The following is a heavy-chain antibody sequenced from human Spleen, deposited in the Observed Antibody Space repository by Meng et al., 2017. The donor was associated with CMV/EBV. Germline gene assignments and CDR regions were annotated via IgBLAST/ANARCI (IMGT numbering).Heavy chain of an antibody. CDR1: GITFDEYA. CDR3: AKSSERSGYYFGDYIDY. D-gene: IGHD3-3*01. V-gene: IGHV3-9*03. Sequence: GGSLRLSCEVSGITFDEYAMHWVRQVPRKGLEWVSHISSNGRFIGYADSVQGRFTISRDNAKNSLYLQMNSLRAEDMALYYCAKSSERSGYYFGDYIDYWGQGTLVTVSS. J-gene: IGHJ4*02. CDR2: ISSNGRFI.